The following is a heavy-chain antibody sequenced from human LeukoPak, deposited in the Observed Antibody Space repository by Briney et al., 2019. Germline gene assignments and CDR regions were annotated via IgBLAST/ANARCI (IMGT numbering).Heavy chain of an antibody. CDR2: IYYSGST. J-gene: IGHJ6*02. V-gene: IGHV4-61*05. CDR3: ARYYVGYGMDV. D-gene: IGHD2/OR15-2a*01. Sequence: SETLSLTCTVSGGSISSSSYYWGWIRQPPGKGLEWIGYIYYSGSTNYNPSLKSRVTVSLDTSKNQFSLKLSSVTAADTAVYYCARYYVGYGMDVWGQGTTVTVSS. CDR1: GGSISSSSYY.